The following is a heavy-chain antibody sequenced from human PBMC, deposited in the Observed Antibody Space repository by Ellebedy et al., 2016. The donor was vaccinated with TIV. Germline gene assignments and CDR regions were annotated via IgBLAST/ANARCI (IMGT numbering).Heavy chain of an antibody. D-gene: IGHD2-21*01. CDR3: ARLHVVPTYYYYMDV. CDR1: GESFSGYY. V-gene: IGHV4-34*01. CDR2: INHSGST. Sequence: SETLSFTCAVYGESFSGYYWSWIRQPPGKGLEWIGEINHSGSTNYKPSLKIRVTISVDPSKNQFSLTLSSVTAADTAVYYCARLHVVPTYYYYMDVWGRGNTVTVSS. J-gene: IGHJ6*03.